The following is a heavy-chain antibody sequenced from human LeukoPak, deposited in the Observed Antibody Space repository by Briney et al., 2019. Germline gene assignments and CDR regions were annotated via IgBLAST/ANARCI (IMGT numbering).Heavy chain of an antibody. J-gene: IGHJ4*02. D-gene: IGHD3-22*01. V-gene: IGHV3-23*01. Sequence: GGSLRLSCAASGFTFSSYAMSWVRQAPGKGLEWVSAISGSGGSTYYADSVKGRFTISRDNSKNTLYLQMNSLRAEDTAVYYCAKVSSSGYYYVLYYFDYWGQGTLVTASS. CDR2: ISGSGGST. CDR3: AKVSSSGYYYVLYYFDY. CDR1: GFTFSSYA.